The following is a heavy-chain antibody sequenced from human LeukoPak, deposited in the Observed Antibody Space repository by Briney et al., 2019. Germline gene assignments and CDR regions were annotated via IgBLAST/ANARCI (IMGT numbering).Heavy chain of an antibody. V-gene: IGHV4-34*01. Sequence: SETLSLTCAVYGGSSSGYYWSWIRQPPGKGLEWIGEINHSGSTNYNPSLKSRVTISVDTSKNQFSLKLSSVTAADTAVYYCARGIPHYDILTGYPGAGWFDPWGQGTLVTVSS. CDR1: GGSSSGYY. J-gene: IGHJ5*02. CDR3: ARGIPHYDILTGYPGAGWFDP. D-gene: IGHD3-9*01. CDR2: INHSGST.